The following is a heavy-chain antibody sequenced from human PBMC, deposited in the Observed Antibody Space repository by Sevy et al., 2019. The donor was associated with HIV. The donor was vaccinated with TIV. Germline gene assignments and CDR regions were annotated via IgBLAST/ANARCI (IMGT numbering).Heavy chain of an antibody. V-gene: IGHV1-24*01. CDR3: TTTKDYYDSSGYPFDY. CDR2: FDPEDGKR. D-gene: IGHD3-22*01. CDR1: GHTLTEFS. Sequence: VSVKVSCKVSGHTLTEFSMHWVRQAPGKGLEWMGTFDPEDGKRVHAQNFQGRVTMTEDTSTDTAYMELRSLRSEDTAVYYCTTTKDYYDSSGYPFDYWGQGTLVTVSS. J-gene: IGHJ4*02.